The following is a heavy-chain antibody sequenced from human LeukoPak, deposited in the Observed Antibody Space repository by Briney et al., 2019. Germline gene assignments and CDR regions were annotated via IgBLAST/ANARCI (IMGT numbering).Heavy chain of an antibody. CDR2: IYYSGST. J-gene: IGHJ4*02. V-gene: IGHV4-39*07. D-gene: IGHD3-10*01. CDR1: GGSISSSSYY. CDR3: ARGGKGRGYYFDY. Sequence: SETLSLTCTVSGGSISSSSYYWGWIRQPPGKGLEWIGSIYYSGSTYYNPSLKSRVTISVDTSKNQFSLKLSSVTAADTAVYYCARGGKGRGYYFDYWGQGTLVTVSS.